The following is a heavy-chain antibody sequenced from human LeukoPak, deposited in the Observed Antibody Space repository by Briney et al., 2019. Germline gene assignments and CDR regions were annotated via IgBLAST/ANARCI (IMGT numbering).Heavy chain of an antibody. CDR1: GGTFSSYA. CDR2: IIPIFGTA. D-gene: IGHD2-2*02. V-gene: IGHV1-69*05. CDR3: ARAIVVPAAILDAFDI. J-gene: IGHJ3*02. Sequence: SVKVSCKASGGTFSSYAISWVRQAPGQGLEWMGGIIPIFGTANYAQKFQGRVTITTDESTSTAYMELSSLRSEDTAVYYCARAIVVPAAILDAFDIWGQGTMVTVSS.